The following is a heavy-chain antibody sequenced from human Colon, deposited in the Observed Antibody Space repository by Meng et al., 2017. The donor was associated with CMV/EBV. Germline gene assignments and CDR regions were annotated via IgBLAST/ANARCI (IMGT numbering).Heavy chain of an antibody. CDR2: IYYDGAT. CDR3: ARTVRSRDYYYGMDV. Sequence: SETLSLTCTVSGGSIRDVGHYWSWIRQHPGKGLEWIGHIYYDGATLYNPSLKSRVTISVDTSKNQFSLKLSSVTAADTAVYYCARTVRSRDYYYGMDVWGQGTTVTVSS. V-gene: IGHV4-30-4*01. D-gene: IGHD3-10*01. J-gene: IGHJ6*02. CDR1: GGSIRDVGHY.